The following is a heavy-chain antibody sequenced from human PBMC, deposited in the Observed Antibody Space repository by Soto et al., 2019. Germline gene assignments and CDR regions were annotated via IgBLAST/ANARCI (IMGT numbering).Heavy chain of an antibody. V-gene: IGHV4-30-4*01. J-gene: IGHJ3*02. Sequence: SETLSLTCTVSGGSISSGDYYWSWIRQPPGKGLEWIGYIYYSGSTYYNPSLKSRVTISVDTSKNQFSLKLSSVTAADTAVYYCARGRYYYGSGSPHDIWGQGTMVTVSS. CDR1: GGSISSGDYY. D-gene: IGHD3-10*01. CDR3: ARGRYYYGSGSPHDI. CDR2: IYYSGST.